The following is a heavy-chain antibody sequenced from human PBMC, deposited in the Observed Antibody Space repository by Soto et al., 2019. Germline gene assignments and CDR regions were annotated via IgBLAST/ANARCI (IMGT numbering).Heavy chain of an antibody. V-gene: IGHV4-38-2*01. CDR3: ARLRITIFGVVIRGRWFDP. CDR2: IYHSGST. J-gene: IGHJ5*02. D-gene: IGHD3-3*01. Sequence: SETLSLTCAVSGYSISSGYYWGWIRQPPGKGLEWIGSIYHSGSTNYNPSLKSRVTISVDTSKNQFSLKLSSVTAADTAVYYCARLRITIFGVVIRGRWFDPWGQGTLVTVSS. CDR1: GYSISSGYY.